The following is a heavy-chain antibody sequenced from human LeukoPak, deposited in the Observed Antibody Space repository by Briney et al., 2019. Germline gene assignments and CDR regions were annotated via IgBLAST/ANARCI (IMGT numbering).Heavy chain of an antibody. Sequence: GGSLRLSCAASGFTFSSYGMHWVRQAPGKGLEWVAVISYDGSNKYYADSVKGRFTISRDNSKNTLYLQMNSLRAEDTAVYYCAREAPGTVTTVAFDYWGQGTLVTVSS. CDR1: GFTFSSYG. CDR3: AREAPGTVTTVAFDY. D-gene: IGHD4-11*01. V-gene: IGHV3-30*03. CDR2: ISYDGSNK. J-gene: IGHJ4*02.